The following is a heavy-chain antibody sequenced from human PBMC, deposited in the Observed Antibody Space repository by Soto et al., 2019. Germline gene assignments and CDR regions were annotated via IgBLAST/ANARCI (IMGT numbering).Heavy chain of an antibody. D-gene: IGHD2-8*01. V-gene: IGHV5-51*01. CDR3: LLMVYAKSKTYYYYGMDV. Sequence: GESLKISCKGSGYSFTSYWIGWVRQMPGKGLEWMGIIYPGDSDTRYSPSFQGQVTISADKSISTAYLQWSSLKASDTAMYYCLLMVYAKSKTYYYYGMDVWGQGTTVTVSS. CDR1: GYSFTSYW. CDR2: IYPGDSDT. J-gene: IGHJ6*02.